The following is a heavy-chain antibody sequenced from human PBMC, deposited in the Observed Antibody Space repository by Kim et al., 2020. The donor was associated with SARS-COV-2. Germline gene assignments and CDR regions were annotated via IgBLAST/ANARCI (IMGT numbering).Heavy chain of an antibody. CDR2: FSSSSTYM. V-gene: IGHV3-21*01. Sequence: GGSLRLSCAASGFTFSTYSMNWVRQAPGKGLEWVSSFSSSSTYMYYADSVKGRFTISRDTAENSLYLQMNSLRAEDSAVYYCSRDSSSSWPNWFDPWGQG. CDR3: SRDSSSSWPNWFDP. CDR1: GFTFSTYS. J-gene: IGHJ5*02. D-gene: IGHD6-13*01.